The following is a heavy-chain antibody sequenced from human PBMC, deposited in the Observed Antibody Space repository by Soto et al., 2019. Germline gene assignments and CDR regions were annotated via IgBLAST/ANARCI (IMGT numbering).Heavy chain of an antibody. CDR2: IIPIFGTA. J-gene: IGHJ4*02. CDR1: GGTFSSYA. Sequence: GASVKVSCKASGGTFSSYAISWVRQAPGQGLEWMGGIIPIFGTANYAQKFQGRVTITADESTSTAYMELSSLRSEDTAVYYCARFRMVRGVTIDYWGQGTLVTVSS. CDR3: ARFRMVRGVTIDY. D-gene: IGHD3-10*01. V-gene: IGHV1-69*13.